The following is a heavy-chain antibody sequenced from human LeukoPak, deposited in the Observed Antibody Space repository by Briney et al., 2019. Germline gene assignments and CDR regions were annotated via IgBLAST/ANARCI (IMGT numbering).Heavy chain of an antibody. CDR1: GGSISSYY. CDR3: SREARTPTYYYGSGSYIHFDY. Sequence: SETLSLTCTVSGGSISSYYWSWIRQPPGKGLEWIGYIYYSGSTTYNPSLKSRVTISVDTSKNQFSLKLSSVTAADTAVYYCSREARTPTYYYGSGSYIHFDYWGQGTLVTVSS. J-gene: IGHJ4*02. CDR2: IYYSGST. D-gene: IGHD3-10*01. V-gene: IGHV4-59*01.